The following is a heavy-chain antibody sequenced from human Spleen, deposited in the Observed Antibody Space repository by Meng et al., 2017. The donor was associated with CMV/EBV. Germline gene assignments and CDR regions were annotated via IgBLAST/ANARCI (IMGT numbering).Heavy chain of an antibody. CDR3: AKGLLQYSSSWYRVEPNYYYYGMDV. CDR2: ISGSGGST. CDR1: GFTFRSYA. J-gene: IGHJ6*02. D-gene: IGHD6-13*01. Sequence: GGSLRLSCAASGFTFRSYAMSWVRQGPGKGLEWVSGISGSGGSTYYADSVKGRLATSRDNSKNTLYLQMNSLRAEDTAVYYCAKGLLQYSSSWYRVEPNYYYYGMDVWGQGTTVTVSS. V-gene: IGHV3-23*01.